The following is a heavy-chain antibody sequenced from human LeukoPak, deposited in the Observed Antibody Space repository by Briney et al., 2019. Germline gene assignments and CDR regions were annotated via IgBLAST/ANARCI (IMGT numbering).Heavy chain of an antibody. CDR1: GYSLTSYW. V-gene: IGHV5-51*01. D-gene: IGHD2-15*01. CDR2: IYPGDSDT. Sequence: GESLKISCKGSGYSLTSYWIGWVRQMPGKGLEWMGIIYPGDSDTRYSPSFQGQVTISADKSISTAYLQWSSLKASDTAMYYCARSGGGYCSGGSCYSGDNWFDPWGQGTLVTVSS. J-gene: IGHJ5*02. CDR3: ARSGGGYCSGGSCYSGDNWFDP.